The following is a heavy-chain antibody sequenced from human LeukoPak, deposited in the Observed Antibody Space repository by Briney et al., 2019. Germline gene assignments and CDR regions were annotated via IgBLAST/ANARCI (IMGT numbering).Heavy chain of an antibody. CDR2: IYYSGST. J-gene: IGHJ5*02. Sequence: GSLRLSCAASGFTFSSYSMNWIRQPPGKGLEWIGSIYYSGSTYYNPSLKSRVTISVDTSKNQFSLKLSSVTAADTAVYYCARNQYSSSWYYGPNWFDPWGQGTLVTVSS. CDR3: ARNQYSSSWYYGPNWFDP. CDR1: GFTFSSYS. D-gene: IGHD6-13*01. V-gene: IGHV4-39*01.